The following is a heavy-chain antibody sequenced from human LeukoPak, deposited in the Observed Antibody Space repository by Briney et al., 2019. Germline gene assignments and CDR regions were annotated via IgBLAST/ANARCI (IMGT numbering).Heavy chain of an antibody. CDR2: ISRSGSTK. J-gene: IGHJ4*02. CDR1: GFTFSDYN. Sequence: GGSLRLSCAASGFTFSDYNMRWIRQAPGKGLEWVSSISRSGSTKYYADSVKGRFTISRDNAKNSLFLQMNSLRAEDTAVYYCARVLRYFDADDYWGQGTLVTVSS. D-gene: IGHD3-9*01. V-gene: IGHV3-11*04. CDR3: ARVLRYFDADDY.